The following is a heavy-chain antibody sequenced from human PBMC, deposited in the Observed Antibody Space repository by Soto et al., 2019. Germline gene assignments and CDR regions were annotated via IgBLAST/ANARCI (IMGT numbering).Heavy chain of an antibody. V-gene: IGHV2-5*02. Sequence: QIALKESGPTLVKPTQTLTLTCTFSGFSLSNGGVGVGWIRQPPGKALAWLALLYWDDDKRYSPSLRRRLTITKDTSKNQGALTMTNMDPADTATYYCTHRESDREAYWGQGILVTVSS. J-gene: IGHJ4*01. CDR2: LYWDDDK. CDR1: GFSLSNGGVG. CDR3: THRESDREAY. D-gene: IGHD3-10*01.